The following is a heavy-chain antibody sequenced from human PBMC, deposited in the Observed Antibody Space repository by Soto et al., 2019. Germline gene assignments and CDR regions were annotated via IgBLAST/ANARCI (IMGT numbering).Heavy chain of an antibody. CDR1: GGSISSYY. V-gene: IGHV4-59*08. CDR2: IYYSGST. J-gene: IGHJ5*02. D-gene: IGHD6-13*01. Sequence: SETLSLTCTVSGGSISSYYWSWIRQPPGKGLEWIGYIYYSGSTNYNPSLKSRVTISVDTSKNQFSLKLSSVTAADTAVYYCARAKAPLYSSSWYRFDPWGQGTLVPVSS. CDR3: ARAKAPLYSSSWYRFDP.